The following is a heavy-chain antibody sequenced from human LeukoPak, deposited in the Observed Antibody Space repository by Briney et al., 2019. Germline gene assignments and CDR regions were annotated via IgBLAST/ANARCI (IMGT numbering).Heavy chain of an antibody. D-gene: IGHD1-26*01. CDR2: VYPGDSDT. CDR1: GYTFTDYW. CDR3: ATYSGSLKGSDS. Sequence: GESLTISCKGSGYTFTDYWIGWVRQLPGKGLEWMRIVYPGDSDTRYSPSFQGQVIISADKSITTAYLQWRSLKASDTAMYYCATYSGSLKGSDSWGQGTLVTVSS. J-gene: IGHJ4*02. V-gene: IGHV5-51*01.